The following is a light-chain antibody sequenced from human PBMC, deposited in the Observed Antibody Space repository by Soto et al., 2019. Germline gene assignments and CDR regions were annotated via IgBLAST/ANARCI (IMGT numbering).Light chain of an antibody. Sequence: IQLTQSPSSLSVSVGDRVTITCRASQGLSSYLAWYQQKPGKAPKLLIYAASTLQSGVPSRFSGSGSETDFTLTISSLQAEDFETHYCQQVNSYPLTLGAGTKVDIK. CDR2: AAS. CDR3: QQVNSYPLT. J-gene: IGKJ4*01. CDR1: QGLSSY. V-gene: IGKV1-9*01.